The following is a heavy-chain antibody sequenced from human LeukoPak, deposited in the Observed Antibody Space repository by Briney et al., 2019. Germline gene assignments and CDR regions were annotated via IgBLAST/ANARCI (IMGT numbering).Heavy chain of an antibody. CDR1: GYTITSYD. V-gene: IGHV1-8*01. D-gene: IGHD5-18*01. CDR2: MNPNSGNT. J-gene: IGHJ4*02. CDR3: ARGLARTSMVTRGGVRFDY. Sequence: ASVKVSCKASGYTITSYDINWVRQATGQGLEWMGWMNPNSGNTGYAQKFQGRVTMTRNTSISTAYMELSSLRSEDTAVYYCARGLARTSMVTRGGVRFDYWGQGTLVTVSS.